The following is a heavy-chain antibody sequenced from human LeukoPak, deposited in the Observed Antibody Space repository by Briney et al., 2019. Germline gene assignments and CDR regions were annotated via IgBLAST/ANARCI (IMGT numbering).Heavy chain of an antibody. J-gene: IGHJ3*02. CDR1: GFSFNNYA. CDR2: ISGSGGST. V-gene: IGHV3-23*01. Sequence: GGSLRLSCVDSGFSFNNYAMSWVRQAPGKGLEWVSLISGSGGSTDYADSVKGRFTISRDNSKNTLYLQMNSLRAEDTAVYYCAKVSGSSYAFYIWGQGTMVTVSS. D-gene: IGHD3-10*01. CDR3: AKVSGSSYAFYI.